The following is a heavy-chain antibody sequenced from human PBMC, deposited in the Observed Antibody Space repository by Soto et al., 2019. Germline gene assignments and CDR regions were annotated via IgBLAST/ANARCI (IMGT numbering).Heavy chain of an antibody. CDR2: IWYDGSNK. CDR1: GFTFSSYG. Sequence: VGSLRLSCAASGFTFSSYGMHWVRQAPGKGLEWVAVIWYDGSNKYYADSVKGRFTISRDNSKNTLYLQMNSLRAEDTAVYYCARDGASSSWYYYYYYYGMDVWGQGTTVTVSS. CDR3: ARDGASSSWYYYYYYYGMDV. V-gene: IGHV3-33*01. J-gene: IGHJ6*02. D-gene: IGHD6-13*01.